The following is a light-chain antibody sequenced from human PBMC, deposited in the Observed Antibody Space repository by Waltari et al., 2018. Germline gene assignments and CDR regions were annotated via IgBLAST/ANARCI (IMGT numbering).Light chain of an antibody. CDR2: DVT. CDR3: SSYTISSVV. J-gene: IGLJ2*01. Sequence: QSALTQPASVSGSPGQSITISCTGTSSDVGGYNYVSWYQQHPGKAPKLMIYDVTNRPSGVSNRFSGSKFANTASLTISGLQAEDEAYYYCSSYTISSVVFGGGTKLTVL. V-gene: IGLV2-14*03. CDR1: SSDVGGYNY.